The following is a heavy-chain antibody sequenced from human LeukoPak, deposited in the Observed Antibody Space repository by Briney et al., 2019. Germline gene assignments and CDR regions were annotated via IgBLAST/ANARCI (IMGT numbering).Heavy chain of an antibody. CDR3: AREVGYYDSSGYSPKYNWFDP. CDR2: MNPNSGNT. V-gene: IGHV1-8*01. J-gene: IGHJ5*02. CDR1: GYTFTSYD. Sequence: ASVKVSCKASGYTFTSYDIHWVRQATGQGLEWMGWMNPNSGNTGYAQKFQGRVTMTRNTSISTAYMELSSLRSEDTAVYYCAREVGYYDSSGYSPKYNWFDPWGQGTLVTVSS. D-gene: IGHD3-22*01.